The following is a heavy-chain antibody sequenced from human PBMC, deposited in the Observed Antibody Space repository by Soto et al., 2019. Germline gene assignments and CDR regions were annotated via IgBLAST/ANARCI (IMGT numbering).Heavy chain of an antibody. J-gene: IGHJ6*02. CDR1: GFTFTSSA. Sequence: ASVKVSCKASGFTFTSSAVQWVRQARGQRLEWIGWIVVGSGNTNYAQKFQERVTITRDMSTSTAYMELSSLRSEDTAVYYCAADWNPYYYYYGMDVWGQGTTVTVSS. CDR3: AADWNPYYYYYGMDV. CDR2: IVVGSGNT. V-gene: IGHV1-58*01. D-gene: IGHD1-1*01.